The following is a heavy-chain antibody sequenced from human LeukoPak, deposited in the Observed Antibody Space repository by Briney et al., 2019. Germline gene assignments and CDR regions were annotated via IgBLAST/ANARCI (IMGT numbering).Heavy chain of an antibody. CDR2: VGHEDGTT. CDR3: ATGAIVFDF. J-gene: IGHJ4*02. D-gene: IGHD3-22*01. CDR1: GSALIKIS. Sequence: ASVRVSCKGSGSALIKISIDRVRQAPGKGLEWMGTVGHEDGTTIHAQKFQGRFNMAVDTATDTAYMEMSSLMSEDTAMYYCATGAIVFDFWGQGTLVTVSS. V-gene: IGHV1-24*01.